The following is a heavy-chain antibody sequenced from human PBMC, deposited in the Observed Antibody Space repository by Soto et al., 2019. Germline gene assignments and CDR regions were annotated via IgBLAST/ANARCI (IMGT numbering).Heavy chain of an antibody. V-gene: IGHV1-18*04. CDR1: GYTFSNYR. CDR2: INPDNVNT. CDR3: ARALLDAGPCDY. D-gene: IGHD3-10*01. Sequence: QVQLAQSGAEVKKPGASVKVSCKASGYTFSNYRIAWVRQAPGQGLEWMGQINPDNVNTNYARNLQGRVTMTKDTSTNTAYMELRSLKPADTAVYSCARALLDAGPCDYWGQGTLVTASS. J-gene: IGHJ4*02.